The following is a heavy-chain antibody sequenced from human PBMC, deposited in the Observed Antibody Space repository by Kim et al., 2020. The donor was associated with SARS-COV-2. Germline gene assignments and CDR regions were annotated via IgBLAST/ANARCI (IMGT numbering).Heavy chain of an antibody. J-gene: IGHJ6*02. CDR1: GFTVSSNY. D-gene: IGHD3-10*02. Sequence: GGSLRLSCAASGFTVSSNYMSWVRQAPGKGLEWVSVIYSGGSTYYADSVKGRFTISRHNSKNTLYLQMNSLRAEDTAVYYCARPRPSIPFSGMDVWGQGTTVTVSS. CDR3: ARPRPSIPFSGMDV. CDR2: IYSGGST. V-gene: IGHV3-53*04.